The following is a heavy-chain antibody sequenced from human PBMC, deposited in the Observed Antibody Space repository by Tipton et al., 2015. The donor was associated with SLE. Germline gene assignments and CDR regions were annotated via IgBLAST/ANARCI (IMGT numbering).Heavy chain of an antibody. D-gene: IGHD6-19*01. Sequence: TLSLTCTVSGGSVSSGSYYWSWIRQPPGKGLEWIGEINHSGSTNYNPSLKSRVTISVDTSKNQFSLKLSSVTAADTAVYYCARGGDSSGWSFDYWGQGTLVTVSS. J-gene: IGHJ4*02. CDR2: INHSGST. CDR1: GGSVSSGSYY. V-gene: IGHV4-39*07. CDR3: ARGGDSSGWSFDY.